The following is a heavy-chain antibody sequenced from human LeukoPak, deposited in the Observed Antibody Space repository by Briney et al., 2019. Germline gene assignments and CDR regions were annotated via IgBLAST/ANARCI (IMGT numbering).Heavy chain of an antibody. CDR1: GYTFTSYD. V-gene: IGHV1-8*03. Sequence: ASVKVSCKASGYTFTSYDINWVRQATGQGLEWMGWMNPNSGNTGYAQKFQGRVTITRDTSISTAYMELSSLRSEDTAVYYCARSVGYSRSDYWGQGTLVTVSS. CDR3: ARSVGYSRSDY. CDR2: MNPNSGNT. J-gene: IGHJ4*02. D-gene: IGHD6-13*01.